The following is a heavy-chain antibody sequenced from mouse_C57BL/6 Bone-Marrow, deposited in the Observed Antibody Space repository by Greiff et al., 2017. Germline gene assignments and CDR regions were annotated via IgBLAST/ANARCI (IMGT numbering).Heavy chain of an antibody. J-gene: IGHJ4*01. Sequence: VQLKESGPGMVKPSQSLSLTCTVTGYSITSGYDWHWLRHFPGNKLEWMGYISYSGSTNYNPSLKSRISITHDTSKNHFFLKLNSVTTEDTATYYCARDDYSNYLGYWGQGTSVTVSS. CDR2: ISYSGST. CDR3: ARDDYSNYLGY. CDR1: GYSITSGYD. V-gene: IGHV3-1*01. D-gene: IGHD2-5*01.